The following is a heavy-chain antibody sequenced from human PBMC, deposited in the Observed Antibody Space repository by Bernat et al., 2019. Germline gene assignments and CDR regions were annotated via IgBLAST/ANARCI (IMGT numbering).Heavy chain of an antibody. V-gene: IGHV3-23*01. CDR2: ISGSGGST. CDR1: GFTFSSYA. J-gene: IGHJ4*02. Sequence: EVQLLESGGGLVQPGGSLRLSCAASGFTFSSYAMSWVRQAPGKGLEWVSAISGSGGSTYYADSVKGRFTISRDNSKNTLYLQMNSLRAEDTAVYYCAKGPVEWLALYLDYWGQGTLSPSPQ. CDR3: AKGPVEWLALYLDY. D-gene: IGHD6-19*01.